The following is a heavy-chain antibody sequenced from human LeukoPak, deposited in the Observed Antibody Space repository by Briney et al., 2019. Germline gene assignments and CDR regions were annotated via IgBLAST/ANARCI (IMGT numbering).Heavy chain of an antibody. V-gene: IGHV3-48*03. D-gene: IGHD5-18*01. J-gene: IGHJ4*02. CDR1: GFIFSSHE. CDR3: ARDDSYGLDY. CDR2: ISSSGSTI. Sequence: GGSLRLSCAASGFIFSSHEMNWVRQAPGKGLEWVSYISSSGSTIYYADSVKGRFTISRDNAKNSLYLQMNSLRAEDTAVYYCARDDSYGLDYWGQGTLVTVSS.